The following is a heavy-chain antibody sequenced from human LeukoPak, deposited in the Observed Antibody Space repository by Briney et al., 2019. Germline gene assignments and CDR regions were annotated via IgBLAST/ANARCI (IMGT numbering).Heavy chain of an antibody. CDR3: ARDYGSGRGVEISYYHYGMDV. CDR2: IWYDGTNE. J-gene: IGHJ6*02. CDR1: GFTFSTYG. V-gene: IGHV3-33*01. Sequence: PGRSLTLSCAASGFTFSTYGMHWVHQAPGKGLEWVAVIWYDGTNEYYADSVRGRFTISRDNSKNTLYLQMNSLRAEDTALYFCARDYGSGRGVEISYYHYGMDVWGQGTTVTVSS. D-gene: IGHD3-10*01.